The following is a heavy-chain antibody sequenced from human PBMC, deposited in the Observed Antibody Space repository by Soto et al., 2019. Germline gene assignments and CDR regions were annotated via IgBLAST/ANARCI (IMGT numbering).Heavy chain of an antibody. Sequence: SETLSLTCTVSGGSISSGDYYWSWIRQLPGKDLEWIAYIYYNGNTYYTPSLKSRATISLDTSKNQFFLKLSSVTAADTAVYTCARGAYWKGTPNWFDPWGQGTRVTVSS. D-gene: IGHD2-21*01. V-gene: IGHV4-30-4*08. CDR2: IYYNGNT. CDR1: GGSISSGDYY. J-gene: IGHJ5*02. CDR3: ARGAYWKGTPNWFDP.